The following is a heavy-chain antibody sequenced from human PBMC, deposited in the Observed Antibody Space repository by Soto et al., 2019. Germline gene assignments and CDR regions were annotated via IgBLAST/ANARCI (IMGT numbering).Heavy chain of an antibody. V-gene: IGHV1-69*13. CDR3: ARVPAAIPNWFDP. CDR2: IIPIFGTA. Sequence: SVKVSCKASGGTFSSYAISWVRQAPGQGLEWMGGIIPIFGTANYAQKFQGRVTITADESTSTAYMELSSLRSEDTAVYYCARVPAAIPNWFDPWGQGTLVTVSS. J-gene: IGHJ5*02. D-gene: IGHD2-2*01. CDR1: GGTFSSYA.